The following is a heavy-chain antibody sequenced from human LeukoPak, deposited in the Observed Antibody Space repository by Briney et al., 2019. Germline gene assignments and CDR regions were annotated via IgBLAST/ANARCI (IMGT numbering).Heavy chain of an antibody. CDR1: GFTFSSYS. D-gene: IGHD5-18*01. CDR3: ERAPVDTAMGDY. J-gene: IGHJ4*02. CDR2: ISSSSSYI. Sequence: GGSLRLSCAASGFTFSSYSMNWVRQAPGKGLEWVSSISSSSSYIYYADSVEGRFAISRDNAKNSLYLQMNSLRAEDTAVYYCERAPVDTAMGDYWGQGTLVTVSS. V-gene: IGHV3-21*01.